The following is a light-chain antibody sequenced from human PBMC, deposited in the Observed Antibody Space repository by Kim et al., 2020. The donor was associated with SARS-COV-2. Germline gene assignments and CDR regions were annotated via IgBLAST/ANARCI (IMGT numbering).Light chain of an antibody. CDR3: NSRDSSGNWV. J-gene: IGLJ3*02. Sequence: SSELTQDPAVSVALGQTVRITCQGDSLRSYYASWYQQKPGQAHVLVIYGKNNRPSGIPDRFSGSSSGNTASLTITGAQAEDEADYYCNSRDSSGNWVFGG. CDR2: GKN. V-gene: IGLV3-19*01. CDR1: SLRSYY.